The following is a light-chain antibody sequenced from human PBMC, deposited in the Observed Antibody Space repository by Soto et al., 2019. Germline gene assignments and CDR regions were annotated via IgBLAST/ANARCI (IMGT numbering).Light chain of an antibody. CDR1: ESISRR. CDR3: QQYNSYPWT. V-gene: IGKV1-5*03. J-gene: IGKJ1*01. CDR2: KAS. Sequence: EILMSQTPSTLSASVGGRVTITCRASESISRRLAWYQQKPGKAPKLLIYKASSLESGGPSRFSGSGSGTEFTLTISSLQPDDFATEYCQQYNSYPWTFGQGTKVDIK.